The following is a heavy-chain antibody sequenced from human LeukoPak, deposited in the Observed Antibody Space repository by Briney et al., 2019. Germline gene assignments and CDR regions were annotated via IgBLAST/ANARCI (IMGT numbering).Heavy chain of an antibody. Sequence: PSETLSLTCTVSGGSLSPYYWSWIRQSPGKGLEWIGYISYSGSTNSHPSLKNRVTISVDMSKPQFYLELSSVTAADTAVYYCARARYREINYAYAGGFYYMDVWGKGTTVTVSS. J-gene: IGHJ6*03. CDR1: GGSLSPYY. V-gene: IGHV4-59*01. CDR2: ISYSGST. CDR3: ARARYREINYAYAGGFYYMDV. D-gene: IGHD1-26*01.